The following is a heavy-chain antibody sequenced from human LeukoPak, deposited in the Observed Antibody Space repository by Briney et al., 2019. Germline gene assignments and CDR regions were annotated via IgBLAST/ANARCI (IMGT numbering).Heavy chain of an antibody. Sequence: KESGPTLVKPTQTLTLTCTFSGFSLSTSGVGVGWIRQPPGKALEWLALIYWDDDKRYSPSLKSRLTITKDTSKNQVVPTMTNMDPVDTATYYCAHSNYDILTGYFQHWGQGTLVTVSS. V-gene: IGHV2-5*02. CDR2: IYWDDDK. CDR1: GFSLSTSGVG. D-gene: IGHD3-9*01. CDR3: AHSNYDILTGYFQH. J-gene: IGHJ1*01.